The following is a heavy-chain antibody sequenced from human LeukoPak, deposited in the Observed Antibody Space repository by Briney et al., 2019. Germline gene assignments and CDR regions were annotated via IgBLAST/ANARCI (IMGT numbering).Heavy chain of an antibody. D-gene: IGHD6-13*01. V-gene: IGHV3-11*01. J-gene: IGHJ4*02. CDR3: AKDLIAARLFYYFDY. Sequence: GGSLRLSCAASGFTFSDYYMSWIRQAPGKGLEWVSYISYSGSTIYYADSVKGRFTISRDNAKNTLYLQMNSLRAEDTAVYYCAKDLIAARLFYYFDYWGQGTLVTVSS. CDR1: GFTFSDYY. CDR2: ISYSGSTI.